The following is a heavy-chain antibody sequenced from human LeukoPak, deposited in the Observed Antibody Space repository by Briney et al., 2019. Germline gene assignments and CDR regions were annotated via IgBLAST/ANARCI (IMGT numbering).Heavy chain of an antibody. J-gene: IGHJ4*02. CDR3: ARRRYCSSTSCYGGLGY. CDR2: INHSGST. CDR1: GGSFSGYY. V-gene: IGHV4-34*01. Sequence: SETLSLTCAVYGGSFSGYYWSWIRQPPGKGLEWIGEINHSGSTNYNPSLKSRVTISVGTSKNQFSLKLSSVTAADTAVYYCARRRYCSSTSCYGGLGYWGQGTLVTVSS. D-gene: IGHD2-2*01.